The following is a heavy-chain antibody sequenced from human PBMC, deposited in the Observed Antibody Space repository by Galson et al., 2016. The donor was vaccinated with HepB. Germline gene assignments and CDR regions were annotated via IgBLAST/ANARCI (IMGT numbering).Heavy chain of an antibody. Sequence: SLRLSCAVSGFPVTDNYMSWVRQAPGKGLEWLSVIYSGGTTNYADSLKGRFTISRDNSKNTVYLHISSLRVEDTAVYYCASSYCTGFSCYFDDWGQGTLLTVSS. V-gene: IGHV3-53*01. CDR1: GFPVTDNY. J-gene: IGHJ4*02. CDR2: IYSGGTT. D-gene: IGHD2-8*02. CDR3: ASSYCTGFSCYFDD.